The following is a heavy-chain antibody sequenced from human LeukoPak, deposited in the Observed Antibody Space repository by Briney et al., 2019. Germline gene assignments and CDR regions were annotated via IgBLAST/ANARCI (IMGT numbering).Heavy chain of an antibody. Sequence: ASVKVSCTASGYTFTSYGISWVRQAPGQGLEWMGWISAYNGNTNYAQKLQGRVTMTTDTSTSTAYMELRSLRSDDTAVYYCARFTMVRGVIINYFDYWGQGTLVTVSS. V-gene: IGHV1-18*01. D-gene: IGHD3-10*01. CDR1: GYTFTSYG. CDR3: ARFTMVRGVIINYFDY. J-gene: IGHJ4*02. CDR2: ISAYNGNT.